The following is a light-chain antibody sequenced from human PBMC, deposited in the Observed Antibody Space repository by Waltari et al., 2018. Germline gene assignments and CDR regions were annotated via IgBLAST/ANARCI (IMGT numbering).Light chain of an antibody. CDR2: DAF. J-gene: IGKJ4*01. CDR1: QDISKF. V-gene: IGKV1-33*01. Sequence: DIQMTQSPSSLSASVGDRVTITCQASQDISKFLNWYQQKPGKAPNLLIYDAFHFQIGVPSRFSGSGSGTDFTFTISSLQPEDFATYYCQQYDNLHRLTFGGGTKVQIK. CDR3: QQYDNLHRLT.